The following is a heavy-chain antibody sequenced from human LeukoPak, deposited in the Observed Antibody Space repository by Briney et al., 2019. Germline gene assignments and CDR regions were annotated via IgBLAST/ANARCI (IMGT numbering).Heavy chain of an antibody. CDR1: GGTFSSYA. D-gene: IGHD3-3*01. J-gene: IGHJ4*02. Sequence: ASVKVSCKASGGTFSSYAISWVRQAPGQGLEWMGGIIPIFGTANYAQKFQGRVTITADESTSTAYMELRSLRSDDTAVYYCARDFIDFWSGYDHWGQGTLVTVSS. CDR2: IIPIFGTA. V-gene: IGHV1-69*13. CDR3: ARDFIDFWSGYDH.